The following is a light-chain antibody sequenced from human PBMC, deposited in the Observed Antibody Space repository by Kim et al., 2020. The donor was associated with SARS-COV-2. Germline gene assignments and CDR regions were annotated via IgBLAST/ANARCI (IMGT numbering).Light chain of an antibody. CDR1: QSVTTY. J-gene: IGKJ5*01. Sequence: LSPGESATLSCRAIQSVTTYLAWYQQKPGQAPRLLIYGASSRATGIPDRFSGSGSGTDFTLTISRLEPADFAVYFCQKYGTSPITFGQGTRLEIK. CDR3: QKYGTSPIT. CDR2: GAS. V-gene: IGKV3-20*01.